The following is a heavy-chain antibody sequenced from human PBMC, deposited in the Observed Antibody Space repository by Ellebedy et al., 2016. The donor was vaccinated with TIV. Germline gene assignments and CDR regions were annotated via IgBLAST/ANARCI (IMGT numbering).Heavy chain of an antibody. D-gene: IGHD4-23*01. CDR2: IWKDGSTK. V-gene: IGHV3-33*01. J-gene: IGHJ2*01. Sequence: PGGSLRLSFAASGFTFPSHGMHWVPQAPGKGLEWVALIWKDGSTKYSVDSVKGRFTVSRDNSKNILYLQMSSLAAEDTAMYYCARGYGGTSAYWYFDLWGRGTLVTVSS. CDR1: GFTFPSHG. CDR3: ARGYGGTSAYWYFDL.